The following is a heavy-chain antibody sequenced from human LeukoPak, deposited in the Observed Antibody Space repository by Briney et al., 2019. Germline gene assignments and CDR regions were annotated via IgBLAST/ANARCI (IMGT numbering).Heavy chain of an antibody. CDR2: IIPIFGTA. CDR1: GYTFSSYA. V-gene: IGHV1-69*06. Sequence: SVKVSCKASGYTFSSYAISWVRQAPGQGLEWMGGIIPIFGTANYAQKFQGRVTITADKSTSTAYMELSSLRSEDTAVYYCARVVAASTDFDYWGQGTLVTVSS. D-gene: IGHD2-2*01. CDR3: ARVVAASTDFDY. J-gene: IGHJ4*02.